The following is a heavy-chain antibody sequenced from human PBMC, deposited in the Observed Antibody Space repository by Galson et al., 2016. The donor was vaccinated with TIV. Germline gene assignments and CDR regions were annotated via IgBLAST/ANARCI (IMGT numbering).Heavy chain of an antibody. CDR3: SRSDAISGYYYHFDY. CDR2: INAANGDT. J-gene: IGHJ4*02. CDR1: GYTFINYA. D-gene: IGHD3-22*01. V-gene: IGHV1-3*01. Sequence: SVKVSCKASGYTFINYAIHWVRQAPGQRLEWMGWINAANGDTKSSQKFQGRVTTTRDTSANTAYVELSSLRSEDTAVYYCSRSDAISGYYYHFDYWGQGTLVTVSS.